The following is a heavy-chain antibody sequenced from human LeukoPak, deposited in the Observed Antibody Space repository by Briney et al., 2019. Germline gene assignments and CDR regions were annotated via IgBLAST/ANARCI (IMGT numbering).Heavy chain of an antibody. Sequence: SETLSLTCTVSGGSLSSYYWSWIGQPPGKGLEGIGYIYYSGSTNYNPSLKSRVTISVDTSKNQFSLTLSYVTAADTAVYYCAREERDPFAIDYWGQGTLVTVSS. CDR3: AREERDPFAIDY. CDR1: GGSLSSYY. D-gene: IGHD3-10*01. CDR2: IYYSGST. J-gene: IGHJ4*02. V-gene: IGHV4-59*01.